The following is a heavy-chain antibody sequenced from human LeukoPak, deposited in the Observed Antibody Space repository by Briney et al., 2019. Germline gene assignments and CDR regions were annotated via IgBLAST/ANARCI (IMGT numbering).Heavy chain of an antibody. CDR3: AKDVDRRKWELTFDY. CDR2: ISGSGGST. D-gene: IGHD1-26*01. J-gene: IGHJ4*02. CDR1: GFTFSSYA. Sequence: GGSLRLSCAASGFTFSSYAMSWVRQAPGKGLEWVSAISGSGGSTYYGDSVKGRFTISRDNSKNTLYLQMNSLRAEDTAVYYCAKDVDRRKWELTFDYWGQGTLVTVSS. V-gene: IGHV3-23*01.